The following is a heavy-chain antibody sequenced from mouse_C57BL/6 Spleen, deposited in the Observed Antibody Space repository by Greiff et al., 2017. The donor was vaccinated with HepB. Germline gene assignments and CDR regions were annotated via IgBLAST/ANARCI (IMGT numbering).Heavy chain of an antibody. CDR1: GYAFSSYW. V-gene: IGHV1-80*01. CDR2: IYPGDGDT. D-gene: IGHD3-2*02. Sequence: LVESGAELVKPGASVKISCKASGYAFSSYWMNWVKQRPGKGLEWIGQIYPGDGDTNYNGKFKGKATLTADKSSSTAYMQLSSLTSEDSAVYFCARYGGSSGYNYWGQGTTLTVSS. CDR3: ARYGGSSGYNY. J-gene: IGHJ2*01.